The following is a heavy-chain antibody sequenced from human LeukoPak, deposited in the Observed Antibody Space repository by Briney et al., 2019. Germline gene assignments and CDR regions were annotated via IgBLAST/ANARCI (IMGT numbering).Heavy chain of an antibody. Sequence: SETLSLTCVVYGGSFSGYYWSWIRQPPGKGLEWIGEINHSGSTNYKPSLKSRVIIFLDTSKNQFSLKLSSVTAADTAVYYCARLWSTSCKGGSCPHQPNYWGQGTRVTVPS. J-gene: IGHJ4*02. CDR3: ARLWSTSCKGGSCPHQPNY. CDR1: GGSFSGYY. CDR2: INHSGST. V-gene: IGHV4-34*01. D-gene: IGHD2-15*01.